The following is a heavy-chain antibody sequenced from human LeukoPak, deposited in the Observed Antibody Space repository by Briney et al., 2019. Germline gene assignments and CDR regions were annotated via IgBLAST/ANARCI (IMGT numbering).Heavy chain of an antibody. V-gene: IGHV3-21*01. CDR3: ARCSGGSCYRSDDY. D-gene: IGHD2-15*01. Sequence: GGSLILSCAASGFTFSTYCMNWVRQAPGKGLEWVSSISSSGGYIYYADSVEGRFTISRDNAKHSLYLQMNSLRADDTAVYYCARCSGGSCYRSDDYWGQGTLVTVSS. J-gene: IGHJ4*02. CDR2: ISSSGGYI. CDR1: GFTFSTYC.